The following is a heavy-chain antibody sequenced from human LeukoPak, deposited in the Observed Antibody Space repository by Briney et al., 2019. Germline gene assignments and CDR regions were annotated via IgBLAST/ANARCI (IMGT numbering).Heavy chain of an antibody. D-gene: IGHD4-17*01. CDR3: AKPTTVTADYYYGADV. J-gene: IGHJ6*02. Sequence: GGSLRLSCAASGFTFSNYAMSWVRQAPGKGLEWVSGISGNGGSTYYADSLKGRFTISRDNSKDTLYLQMNSLRAEDTAVYYCAKPTTVTADYYYGADVWGQGTTVTVSS. V-gene: IGHV3-23*01. CDR1: GFTFSNYA. CDR2: ISGNGGST.